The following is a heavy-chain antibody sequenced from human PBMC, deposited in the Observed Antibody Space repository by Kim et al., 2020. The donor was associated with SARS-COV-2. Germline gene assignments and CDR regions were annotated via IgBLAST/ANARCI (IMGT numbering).Heavy chain of an antibody. D-gene: IGHD1-1*01. CDR1: GFTFSSYG. J-gene: IGHJ6*02. CDR3: AREQQYYYYGMDV. V-gene: IGHV3-33*01. CDR2: IWYDGSNK. Sequence: GGSLRLSCAASGFTFSSYGMHWVRQAPGKGLEWVAVIWYDGSNKYYADSVKGRFTISRDNSKNTLYLQMNSLRAEDTAVYYCAREQQYYYYGMDVWGQGTTVTVSS.